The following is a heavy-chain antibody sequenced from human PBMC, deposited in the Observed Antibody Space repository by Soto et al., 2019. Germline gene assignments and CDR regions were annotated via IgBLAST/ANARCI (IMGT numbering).Heavy chain of an antibody. V-gene: IGHV4-39*01. J-gene: IGHJ4*02. D-gene: IGHD2-15*01. CDR1: GGAISSDTYH. Sequence: QLQVQESGPGLVKPSETLSLTCTVSGGAISSDTYHWGWIRQPPGKGLEWVGSISHSGSTFYNSSLKRRVTISVATFKNQFSLKLSSVTAADTAVYYCVSHRSWWPFDQRGQGTLVTVSS. CDR3: VSHRSWWPFDQ. CDR2: ISHSGST.